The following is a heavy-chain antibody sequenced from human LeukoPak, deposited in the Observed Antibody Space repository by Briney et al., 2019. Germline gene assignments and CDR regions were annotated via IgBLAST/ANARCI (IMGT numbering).Heavy chain of an antibody. D-gene: IGHD3-10*01. CDR1: GGSFSGYY. V-gene: IGHV4-34*01. Sequence: SETLSLTCAVYGGSFSGYYWSWIRQPPGKGLEWIGEINHSGSTNYSPSLKSRVTISVDTSKNQFSLKLSSVTAADTAVYYCAGRKYGSGVYYYHMDVWDKGTTVTISS. J-gene: IGHJ6*03. CDR3: AGRKYGSGVYYYHMDV. CDR2: INHSGST.